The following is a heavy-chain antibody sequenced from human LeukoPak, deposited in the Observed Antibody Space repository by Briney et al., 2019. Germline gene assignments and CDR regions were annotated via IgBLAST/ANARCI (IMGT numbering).Heavy chain of an antibody. V-gene: IGHV3-21*01. CDR3: AREYLYYYDSSGYYRN. D-gene: IGHD3-22*01. CDR2: ISSSSSYI. J-gene: IGHJ4*02. Sequence: GGSLRLSCAASGFTFSSYSMNWVRQAPGKGLEWVSSISSSSSYIYYADSVKGRFTISRDNAKNSLYLQMNSLRAEDTAVYYCAREYLYYYDSSGYYRNWGQGTLVTVSS. CDR1: GFTFSSYS.